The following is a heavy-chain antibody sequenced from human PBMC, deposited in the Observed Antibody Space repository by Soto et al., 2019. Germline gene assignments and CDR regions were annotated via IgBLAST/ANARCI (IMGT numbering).Heavy chain of an antibody. V-gene: IGHV3-13*01. Sequence: EVQLVESGGGLVQPGGSLRLSCAASGFTFSNYDMHWVRQVTGKGLEWVSGITTAGDTYYPGSVKGRFTISREKAKNSLYLQMNSLSAGDTAVYYCARELHGGSYGMDVWGQXTTVT. CDR3: ARELHGGSYGMDV. J-gene: IGHJ6*02. CDR1: GFTFSNYD. CDR2: ITTAGDT.